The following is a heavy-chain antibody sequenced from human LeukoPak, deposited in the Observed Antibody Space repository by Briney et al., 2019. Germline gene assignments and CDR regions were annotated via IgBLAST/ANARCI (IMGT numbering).Heavy chain of an antibody. V-gene: IGHV4-38-2*02. CDR2: FFLKGST. CDR3: ARVARCTSCFDVDY. J-gene: IGHJ4*02. CDR1: GYSITSAYY. D-gene: IGHD2-2*01. Sequence: SETLSLTCTVSGYSITSAYYWGWIRQPPGKGLEWIGSFFLKGSTYYNPSLKSRVTISVDTSKSQFSLTLSSVTAADTAVYYCARVARCTSCFDVDYWGQGTLVTVSS.